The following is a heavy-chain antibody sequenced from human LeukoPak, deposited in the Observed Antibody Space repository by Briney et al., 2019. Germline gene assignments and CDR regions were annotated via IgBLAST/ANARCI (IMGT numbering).Heavy chain of an antibody. CDR1: GFTVSSNY. V-gene: IGHV3-53*01. Sequence: GGSLRLSCAASGFTVSSNYMSWVRQAPGKGPEWVSVIYNGGTTYYADSVKGRLTTSRHNSENTLNLQMNSLRAEDTAVYYCARVINRGYGSGLDYWGQGALVTVSS. D-gene: IGHD3-10*01. CDR2: IYNGGTT. J-gene: IGHJ4*02. CDR3: ARVINRGYGSGLDY.